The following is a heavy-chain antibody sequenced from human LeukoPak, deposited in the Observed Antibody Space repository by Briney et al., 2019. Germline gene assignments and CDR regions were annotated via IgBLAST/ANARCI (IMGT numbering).Heavy chain of an antibody. CDR2: VSGSGRST. CDR1: GFTFSSYA. CDR3: AKMNVLTGYYTPNFDF. D-gene: IGHD3-9*01. Sequence: GGSLRLSCAASGFTFSSYAMSWVRQAPRKGLEWVSVVSGSGRSTDYADSVKGRFTISRDNSKNTLYLQMSSLSAEDTAVYYCAKMNVLTGYYTPNFDFWGQGTLLTVSS. V-gene: IGHV3-23*01. J-gene: IGHJ4*02.